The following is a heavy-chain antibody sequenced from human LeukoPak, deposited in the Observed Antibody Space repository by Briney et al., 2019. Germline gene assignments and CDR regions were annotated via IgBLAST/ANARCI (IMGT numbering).Heavy chain of an antibody. J-gene: IGHJ4*02. CDR1: GFTFSSYA. CDR2: ISGSGGST. Sequence: QPEGSLRLSCAASGFTFSSYAMSWVRQAPGKGLEWVSAISGSGGSTYYADSVKGRFTISRDNSKNTLYLQMNSLRAEDTAVYYCAKDWIPIVVVVAATAGFDYWGQGTLVTVSS. D-gene: IGHD2-15*01. V-gene: IGHV3-23*01. CDR3: AKDWIPIVVVVAATAGFDY.